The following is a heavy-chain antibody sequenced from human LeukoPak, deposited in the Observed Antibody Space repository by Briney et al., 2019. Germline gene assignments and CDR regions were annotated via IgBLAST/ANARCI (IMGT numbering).Heavy chain of an antibody. Sequence: ASVKVSCKASGYTFTGYYMHWVRQAPGQGLEWMGWINPNSGGTNCAQKFQGRATMTRDTSISTAYMELSRLRSDDTAVYYCARDEGVPGAVAGRYYYYYYMDVWGKGTTVTISS. V-gene: IGHV1-2*02. J-gene: IGHJ6*03. CDR1: GYTFTGYY. CDR2: INPNSGGT. D-gene: IGHD6-19*01. CDR3: ARDEGVPGAVAGRYYYYYYMDV.